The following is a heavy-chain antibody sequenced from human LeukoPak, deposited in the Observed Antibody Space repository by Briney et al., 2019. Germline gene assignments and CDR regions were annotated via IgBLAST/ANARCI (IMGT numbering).Heavy chain of an antibody. D-gene: IGHD6-13*01. CDR3: ARHVKSGASWYGYYYYMDV. CDR1: GGSISSSSYY. V-gene: IGHV4-39*01. Sequence: SETLSLTCTVSGGSISSSSYYWGWIRQPPGKGLEWIGSIYYSGSTYYNPSLKSRVTISVDTSKNQFSLKLSSVTAADTAVYYCARHVKSGASWYGYYYYMDVWGKGTTVTISS. J-gene: IGHJ6*03. CDR2: IYYSGST.